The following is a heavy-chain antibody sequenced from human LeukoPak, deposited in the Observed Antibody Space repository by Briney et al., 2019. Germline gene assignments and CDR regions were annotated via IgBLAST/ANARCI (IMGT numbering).Heavy chain of an antibody. J-gene: IGHJ4*02. CDR2: INPNSGGT. Sequence: GASVKVSCKASGYTFTGYYMHWVRQAPGQGLEWMGWINPNSGGTNYAQKLQGRVTMTTDTSTSTAYMELRSLRSDDTAVYYCARDIVEMATIGIDWGQGTLVTVSS. D-gene: IGHD5-24*01. CDR1: GYTFTGYY. CDR3: ARDIVEMATIGID. V-gene: IGHV1-2*02.